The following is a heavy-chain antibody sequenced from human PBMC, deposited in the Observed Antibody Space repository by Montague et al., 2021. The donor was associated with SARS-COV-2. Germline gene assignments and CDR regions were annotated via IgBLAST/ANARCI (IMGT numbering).Heavy chain of an antibody. D-gene: IGHD4-23*01. Sequence: SETLSLTCTVSGGSITGYYWSWLRRSPGKGLEWIAYIYDGGAVNYNPSXXSRVTISTDTSKNQLSLKANPVTAADTAVYYCVRDHPYGGPRGAYDIWGQGTVITVSS. CDR1: GGSITGYY. J-gene: IGHJ3*02. CDR2: IYDGGAV. V-gene: IGHV4-59*01. CDR3: VRDHPYGGPRGAYDI.